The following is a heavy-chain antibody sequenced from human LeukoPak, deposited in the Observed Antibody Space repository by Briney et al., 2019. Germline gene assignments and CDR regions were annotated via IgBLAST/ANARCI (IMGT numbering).Heavy chain of an antibody. Sequence: SETLSLTCAVYGGSFSGYYWSWIRQPPGKGLEWIGEINHSGSTNYNPSLKSRVTISVDTSKNQFSLKLSSVTAADMAVYYCARAVRADIVVVPAATYNWFDPWGQGTLVTVSS. V-gene: IGHV4-34*01. CDR2: INHSGST. CDR3: ARAVRADIVVVPAATYNWFDP. J-gene: IGHJ5*02. CDR1: GGSFSGYY. D-gene: IGHD2-2*01.